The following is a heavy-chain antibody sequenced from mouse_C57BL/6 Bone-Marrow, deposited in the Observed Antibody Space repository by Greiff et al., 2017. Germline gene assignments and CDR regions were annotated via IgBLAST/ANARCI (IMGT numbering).Heavy chain of an antibody. V-gene: IGHV5-6*01. CDR3: ARGSDGYYPYYFDY. D-gene: IGHD2-3*01. CDR1: GFTFSSYG. Sequence: EVKLVESGGDLVKPGGSLKLSCAASGFTFSSYGMSWVRQTLDKRLEWVATISSGGSYTYYPDSVKGRFTISRDNAKNTLYLQMSSLKSEDTAMYYCARGSDGYYPYYFDYWGQGTTLTVSS. J-gene: IGHJ2*01. CDR2: ISSGGSYT.